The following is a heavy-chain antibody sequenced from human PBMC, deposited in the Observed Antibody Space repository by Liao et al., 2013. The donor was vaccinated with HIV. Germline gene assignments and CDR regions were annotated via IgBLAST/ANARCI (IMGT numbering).Heavy chain of an antibody. J-gene: IGHJ2*01. CDR2: IYHSGST. D-gene: IGHD2-21*01. V-gene: IGHV4-30-2*01. CDR1: GGSISSGGHS. CDR3: ARDQAPPYCGGDVYRSYLVRSYL. Sequence: QVQLQESGSGLVKPSQTLSLTCTVSGGSISSGGHSWSWIRQPPGKGLEWIGHIYHSGSTYYNPSLKSRVTISVDRSKNQFSLKLSSVTAADTAVYYCARDQAPPYCGGDVYRSYLVRSYLWGR.